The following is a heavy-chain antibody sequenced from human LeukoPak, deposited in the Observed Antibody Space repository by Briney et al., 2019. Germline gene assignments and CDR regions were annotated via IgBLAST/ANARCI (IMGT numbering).Heavy chain of an antibody. CDR1: GFTFSDYY. Sequence: GGSLRLSCAASGFTFSDYYMSWIRQAPGKGLEWVSYISGSSSYIAYADSVKGRFTISRDNAKNSLFLQMNTLRAEDTAVYYCARVRRLGSDFDYWGQGTLVTVSS. J-gene: IGHJ4*02. V-gene: IGHV3-11*05. CDR2: ISGSSSYI. D-gene: IGHD3-10*01. CDR3: ARVRRLGSDFDY.